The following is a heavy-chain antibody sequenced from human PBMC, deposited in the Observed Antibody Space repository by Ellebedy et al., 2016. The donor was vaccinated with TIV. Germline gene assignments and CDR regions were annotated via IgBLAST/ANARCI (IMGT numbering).Heavy chain of an antibody. Sequence: PGGSLRLSCEPSGLTFSSHAMSWVRHAPGEGMKWVSSITERGGNTYYADSVKGRFTISRDNSKDTLFLQMNSLSAEDTAIYFCARDPVGVGPAFDVWGQGTMVTVSS. CDR3: ARDPVGVGPAFDV. CDR1: GLTFSSHA. V-gene: IGHV3-23*01. D-gene: IGHD4-23*01. J-gene: IGHJ3*01. CDR2: ITERGGNT.